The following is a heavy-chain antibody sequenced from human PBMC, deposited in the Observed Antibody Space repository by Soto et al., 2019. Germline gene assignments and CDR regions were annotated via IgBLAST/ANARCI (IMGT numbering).Heavy chain of an antibody. CDR1: GYTFTSYA. D-gene: IGHD3-22*01. J-gene: IGHJ4*02. CDR2: INAGNGNT. Sequence: ASVKVSCKASGYTFTSYAMHWVRQAPGQRLEWMGWINAGNGNTKYSQKFQGRVTMTEDTSTDTAYMELSSLRSEDTAVYYCATVGTYYYDSSGYQYWGQGTLVTVSS. CDR3: ATVGTYYYDSSGYQY. V-gene: IGHV1-3*01.